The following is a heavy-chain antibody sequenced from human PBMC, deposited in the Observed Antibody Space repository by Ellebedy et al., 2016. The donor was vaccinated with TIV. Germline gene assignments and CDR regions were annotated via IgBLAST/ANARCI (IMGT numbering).Heavy chain of an antibody. J-gene: IGHJ4*02. Sequence: GESLKISCAASGFTFSSHWMHWVRQAPGKGLGWVSRINSEWSSTSYADSVKGRFTISRDNAKNTLYLQMNRLRAEDTAVYYCARGGGCGSGDCWAFDYWGQGTLVTVSS. CDR2: INSEWSST. CDR1: GFTFSSHW. D-gene: IGHD2-21*02. V-gene: IGHV3-74*01. CDR3: ARGGGCGSGDCWAFDY.